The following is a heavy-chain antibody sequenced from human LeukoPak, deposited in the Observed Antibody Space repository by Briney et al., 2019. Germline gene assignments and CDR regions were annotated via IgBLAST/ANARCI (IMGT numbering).Heavy chain of an antibody. CDR2: IIPIFGTA. CDR3: AKGHGSTWYDGLYYFDY. Sequence: SVKVSCKASGGTFSSYAISWVRQAPGQGLEWMGGIIPIFGTANYAQKFQGRVTITADKSTSTAYMELRSLRSDDTAVYYCAKGHGSTWYDGLYYFDYWGQGILVTVSS. V-gene: IGHV1-69*06. CDR1: GGTFSSYA. J-gene: IGHJ4*02. D-gene: IGHD6-13*01.